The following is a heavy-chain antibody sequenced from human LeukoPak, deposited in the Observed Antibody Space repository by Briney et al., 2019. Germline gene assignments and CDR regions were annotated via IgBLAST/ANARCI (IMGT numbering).Heavy chain of an antibody. D-gene: IGHD1-26*01. CDR1: GGSISSGDYY. J-gene: IGHJ4*02. CDR2: IYYSGST. V-gene: IGHV4-30-4*08. CDR3: ASSSGSYSFGY. Sequence: NSSETLSLTCTVSGGSISSGDYYWSWIRQPPGKGLEWIGYIYYSGSTYYNPSLKSRVTISVDTSKNQFSLKLSSVTAADTAVYYCASSSGSYSFGYWGQGTLVTVSS.